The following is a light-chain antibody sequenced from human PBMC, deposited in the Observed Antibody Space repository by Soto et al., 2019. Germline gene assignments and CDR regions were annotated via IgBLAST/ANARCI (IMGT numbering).Light chain of an antibody. J-gene: IGKJ5*01. CDR2: GAS. CDR3: QQTYTTPEIT. Sequence: DIQMTQSPSSLSASAGDRVTITCRASQSISISLNWYQLKPGKAHNLLVYGASYLKSGVPTRFSGSGSGTDFTLTISSLQPEDFATYYGQQTYTTPEITFGQGTRLEIK. V-gene: IGKV1-39*01. CDR1: QSISIS.